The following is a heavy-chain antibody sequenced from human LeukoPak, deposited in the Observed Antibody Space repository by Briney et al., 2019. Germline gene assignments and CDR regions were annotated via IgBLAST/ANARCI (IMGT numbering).Heavy chain of an antibody. CDR2: VFSGGDT. CDR3: ARDRRIYYYDSSGYCDY. Sequence: GGSLRLSCAASGFTFSSYAMHWVRQAPGKGLEWVSVVFSGGDTYYADSVKGRFTISRDNSKNTLYLQMNSLRAEDTAVYYYARDRRIYYYDSSGYCDYWGQGTLVTVSS. CDR1: GFTFSSYA. V-gene: IGHV3-NL1*01. D-gene: IGHD3-22*01. J-gene: IGHJ4*02.